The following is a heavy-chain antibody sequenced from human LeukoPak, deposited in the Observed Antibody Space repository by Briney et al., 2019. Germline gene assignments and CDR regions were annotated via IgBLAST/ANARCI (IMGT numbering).Heavy chain of an antibody. Sequence: GASVKVSCKASGYTFTSYGISWVRQAPGQGPEWMGWISAYNGNTNYAQKLQGRVTMTTDTSTSTAYMELRSLRSDDTAVYYCARVPRQWAQDYYYYGMDVWGQGTTVTVSS. CDR2: ISAYNGNT. J-gene: IGHJ6*02. D-gene: IGHD6-19*01. V-gene: IGHV1-18*01. CDR1: GYTFTSYG. CDR3: ARVPRQWAQDYYYYGMDV.